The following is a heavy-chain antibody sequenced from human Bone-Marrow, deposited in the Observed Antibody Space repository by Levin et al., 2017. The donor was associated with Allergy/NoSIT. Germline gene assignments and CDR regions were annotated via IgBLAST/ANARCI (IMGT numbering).Heavy chain of an antibody. V-gene: IGHV3-30-3*01. J-gene: IGHJ4*02. D-gene: IGHD3/OR15-3a*01. CDR2: ISYDGSNK. Sequence: LSLTCAASGFTFSSSAMHWVRQAPGKGLEWAAVISYDGSNKYYADSVRGGFTISRDNSKNTLYLQMNSLRAEDTAVYYCARDGLLGYFDYWGQGTLVTVSS. CDR1: GFTFSSSA. CDR3: ARDGLLGYFDY.